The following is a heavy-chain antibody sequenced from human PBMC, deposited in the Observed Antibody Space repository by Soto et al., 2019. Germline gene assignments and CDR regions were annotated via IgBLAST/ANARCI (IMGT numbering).Heavy chain of an antibody. Sequence: TSETLSLTYTVSGGSVSSCSYYWIWIRQPPGKGLEWIGYIYYSGSTNYNPSLKSRVTISVDTSKNQFSLKLSSVTAADTAVYYCARRRGFIDYWGQGTLVTVSS. CDR1: GGSVSSCSYY. CDR3: ARRRGFIDY. J-gene: IGHJ4*02. V-gene: IGHV4-61*01. CDR2: IYYSGST. D-gene: IGHD5-12*01.